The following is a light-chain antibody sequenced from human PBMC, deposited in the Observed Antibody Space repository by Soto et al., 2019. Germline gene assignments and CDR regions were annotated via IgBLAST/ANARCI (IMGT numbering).Light chain of an antibody. Sequence: QSALTQPASVSGSPGQSIAISCTGTSSDVGAYDYVSWYQQHPDKAPKLIIYEVSHRPAGVSNRFSASKYVNTATLTISGLETEDEADYYCASHTTSNTRVFGTGPKVTVL. CDR2: EVS. J-gene: IGLJ1*01. CDR1: SSDVGAYDY. V-gene: IGLV2-14*03. CDR3: ASHTTSNTRV.